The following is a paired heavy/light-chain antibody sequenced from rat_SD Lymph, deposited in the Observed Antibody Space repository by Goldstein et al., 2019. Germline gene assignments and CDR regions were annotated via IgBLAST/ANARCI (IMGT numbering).Light chain of an antibody. Sequence: DIQMTQSPSSMSASLGDRVTITCQASQDIGNNLIWFQQKPGKSPRPMIYYATNLANGVPSRFSGSRSGSDYSLTISSLESEDMADYHCLQYKQYPLTFGSGTKLEIK. J-gene: IGKJ5*01. V-gene: IGKV14S1*01. CDR1: QDIGNN. CDR3: LQYKQYPLT. CDR2: YAT.
Heavy chain of an antibody. J-gene: IGHJ2*01. CDR3: ARRLSFDY. Sequence: EVQLVESGGGLVQPGSPLKLSCAASGFTFSSNWLNWIRQAPGKGLEWVASINPDGSSTYYPDTVKGRFVVSKDNAKNTGYLQMNNLRSEDTAMYYCARRLSFDYWGQGVMVTVSS. CDR2: INPDGSST. V-gene: IGHV5-35*01. D-gene: IGHD3-1*01. CDR1: GFTFSSNW.